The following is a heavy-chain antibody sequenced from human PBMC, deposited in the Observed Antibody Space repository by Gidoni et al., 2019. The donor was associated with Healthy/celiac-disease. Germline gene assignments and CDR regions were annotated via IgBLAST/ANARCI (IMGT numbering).Heavy chain of an antibody. D-gene: IGHD3-3*01. Sequence: EVQLLESGGGLVQPGGSLRLSCAASGFTFSSYAMSWVRQAPGKGLEWVSAISGSGGSTYYADSVKGRFTISRDNSKNTLYLPMNSLRAEDTAVYYCALLLPIDFWSGYSHYWGQGTLVTVSS. CDR2: ISGSGGST. J-gene: IGHJ4*02. CDR1: GFTFSSYA. V-gene: IGHV3-23*01. CDR3: ALLLPIDFWSGYSHY.